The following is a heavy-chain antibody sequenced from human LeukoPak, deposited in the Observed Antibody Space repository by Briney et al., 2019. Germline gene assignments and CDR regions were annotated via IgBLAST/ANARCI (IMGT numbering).Heavy chain of an antibody. D-gene: IGHD5-18*01. CDR3: ARDGPGYSFDS. Sequence: GGSLRLSSAASGFSFISYEMNWVRQAPGKGLEWVSCISTSGNTIYYADSVKGRFTVSRDSARNSLFLQLNSLRAEDTAVYYCARDGPGYSFDSWGQGTLVTVSS. CDR1: GFSFISYE. CDR2: ISTSGNTI. J-gene: IGHJ4*02. V-gene: IGHV3-48*03.